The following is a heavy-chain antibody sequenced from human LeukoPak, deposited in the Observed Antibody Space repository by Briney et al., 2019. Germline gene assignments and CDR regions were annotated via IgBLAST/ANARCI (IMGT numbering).Heavy chain of an antibody. V-gene: IGHV3-74*01. Sequence: PGGSLRLSCAASGFTFRSYWMHWVRQAPGKGLVWVSRINLDSTSTTYADSVKGRFTISRDNVKNTMYMQMNSLGAEDTAVYYCARVCYIDAFDIWGQGTMVTVSS. D-gene: IGHD3-16*02. CDR2: INLDSTST. J-gene: IGHJ3*02. CDR3: ARVCYIDAFDI. CDR1: GFTFRSYW.